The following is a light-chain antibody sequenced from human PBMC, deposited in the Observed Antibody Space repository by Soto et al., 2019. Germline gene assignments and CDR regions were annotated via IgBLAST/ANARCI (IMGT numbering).Light chain of an antibody. CDR1: QSVSSY. CDR2: DAS. V-gene: IGKV3-11*01. CDR3: QQRSNWPRT. Sequence: EIVLTQSPSTLSLSPGERATLSCRASQSVSSYLAWYQQKPGQAPRLLIYDASNRATGIPARFSGSGSGTDFTLTISSLEPEDFSVYCCQQRSNWPRTSGQGT. J-gene: IGKJ1*01.